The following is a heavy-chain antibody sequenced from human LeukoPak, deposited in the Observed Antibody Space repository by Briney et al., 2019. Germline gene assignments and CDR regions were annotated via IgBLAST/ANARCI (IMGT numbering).Heavy chain of an antibody. D-gene: IGHD6-19*01. CDR3: AKGSKAVLFTRDHYMDV. CDR1: GFTFSSYD. Sequence: QTGGSLRLSCAASGFTFSSYDIHWVRQAPGKGLEWVAFIRHDGSNKYYADSVRGRFTISRDNSKNTLYLQMNSLRAEDTAVYFCAKGSKAVLFTRDHYMDVWGKGTTVTISS. J-gene: IGHJ6*03. CDR2: IRHDGSNK. V-gene: IGHV3-30*02.